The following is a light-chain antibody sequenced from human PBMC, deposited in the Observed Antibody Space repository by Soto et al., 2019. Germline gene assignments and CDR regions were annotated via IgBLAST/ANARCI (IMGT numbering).Light chain of an antibody. CDR2: APS. CDR1: QGISSY. J-gene: IGKJ5*01. V-gene: IGKV1-9*01. Sequence: DIQLTQSPSFLSASVGDRVTITCRASQGISSYLAWYQQKPGKAPKLLIYAPSTLQSGVPSRFSGSGSGTEFTLTISSLQPEDFATYYCQQLNNYPITFGQGTRLEIK. CDR3: QQLNNYPIT.